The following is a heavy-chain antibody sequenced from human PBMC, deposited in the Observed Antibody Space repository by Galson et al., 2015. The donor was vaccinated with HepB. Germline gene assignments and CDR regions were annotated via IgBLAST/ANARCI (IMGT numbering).Heavy chain of an antibody. CDR1: GFTFSSDA. J-gene: IGHJ4*02. D-gene: IGHD4-17*01. V-gene: IGHV3-23*01. Sequence: SLRLSCAASGFTFSSDAMSWVRQAPGKGLEWVSGISDTGGSTYYADAVKGRFTISRDNSKNTLYLQINSLRAEDTALYYCAKATGPYGDYPFDFWGQGTLVTVSS. CDR3: AKATGPYGDYPFDF. CDR2: ISDTGGST.